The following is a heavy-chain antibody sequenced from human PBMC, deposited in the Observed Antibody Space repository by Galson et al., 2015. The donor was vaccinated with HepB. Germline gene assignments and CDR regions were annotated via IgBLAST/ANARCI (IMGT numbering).Heavy chain of an antibody. V-gene: IGHV1-18*04. D-gene: IGHD3-9*01. Sequence: SVKVSCKASGYTFTGYYMHWVRQAPGQGLEWMGWISAYNGNTNYAQKLQGRVTMTTDTSTSTAYMELRSLRSDDTAVYYCARDRMPYDILTGYYKGGSDYWGQGTLVTVPS. J-gene: IGHJ4*02. CDR1: GYTFTGYY. CDR2: ISAYNGNT. CDR3: ARDRMPYDILTGYYKGGSDY.